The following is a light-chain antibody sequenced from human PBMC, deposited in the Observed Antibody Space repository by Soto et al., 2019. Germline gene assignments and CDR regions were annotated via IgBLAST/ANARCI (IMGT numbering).Light chain of an antibody. V-gene: IGKV1-5*03. Sequence: DIQMTQSPSTLSGSVGDRVTITCRASQTISSWLAWYQQKAGKAPKLLIYKASTLKSGVPSRFSGSGSGTEFTLTISSLQPDDFATYYCQQYNSDWWTFGQGTKVDI. J-gene: IGKJ1*01. CDR1: QTISSW. CDR2: KAS. CDR3: QQYNSDWWT.